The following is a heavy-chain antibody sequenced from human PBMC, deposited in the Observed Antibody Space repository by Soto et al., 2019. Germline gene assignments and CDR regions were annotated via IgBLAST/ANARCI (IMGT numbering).Heavy chain of an antibody. CDR2: IIPIFGTA. CDR1: GGTFSSYA. Sequence: SVKVSCKASGGTFSSYAISWVRQAPGQGLEWMGGIIPIFGTANYAQKFQGRVTITADESTSTAYMELSSLRSEDTAVYYCARDIREYSSSQNLFDYWGQGTLVTVSS. V-gene: IGHV1-69*13. CDR3: ARDIREYSSSQNLFDY. J-gene: IGHJ4*02. D-gene: IGHD6-6*01.